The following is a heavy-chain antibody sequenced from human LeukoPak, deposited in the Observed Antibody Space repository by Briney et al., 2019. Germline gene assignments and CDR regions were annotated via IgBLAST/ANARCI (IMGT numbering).Heavy chain of an antibody. V-gene: IGHV3-23*01. CDR1: GFTFSSYA. D-gene: IGHD6-19*01. CDR2: ISGSGSST. CDR3: AKDFMAVAGNFDY. Sequence: PGGSLRLSCAASGFTFSSYAMSWVRQAPGKGLERVSAISGSGSSTYYADSVKGRFTISRDNSKNTLYLQMNSLRAEDTAVYYCAKDFMAVAGNFDYWGQGTLVTVSS. J-gene: IGHJ4*02.